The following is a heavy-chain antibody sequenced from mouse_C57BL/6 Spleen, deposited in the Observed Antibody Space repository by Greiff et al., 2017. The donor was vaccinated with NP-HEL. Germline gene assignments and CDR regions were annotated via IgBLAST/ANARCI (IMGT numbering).Heavy chain of an antibody. CDR2: IDPANGNT. CDR1: GFNIKNTY. D-gene: IGHD1-1*01. J-gene: IGHJ2*01. Sequence: VQLQQSVAELVRPGASVKLSCTASGFNIKNTYMHWVKQRPEQGLEWIGRIDPANGNTKYAPKFQGKATITADTSSNTAYLQLRSLTSEDTALYYCARGYGSSYDYFDYWGQGTTLTVSS. V-gene: IGHV14-3*01. CDR3: ARGYGSSYDYFDY.